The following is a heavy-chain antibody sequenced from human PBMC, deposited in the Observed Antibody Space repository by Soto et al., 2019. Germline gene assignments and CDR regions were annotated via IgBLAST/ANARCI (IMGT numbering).Heavy chain of an antibody. D-gene: IGHD1-26*01. V-gene: IGHV1-46*01. CDR2: INPSGGST. CDR1: GYTFTSYY. Sequence: ASVKVSCKASGYTFTSYYMHWVRQAPGQGLEWMGIINPSGGSTSYAQKFQGRVTMTRDTSTSTVYMELSSLRSEDTAVYYCARDPKVIVGARGSDYWGQGTLVNVSS. CDR3: ARDPKVIVGARGSDY. J-gene: IGHJ4*02.